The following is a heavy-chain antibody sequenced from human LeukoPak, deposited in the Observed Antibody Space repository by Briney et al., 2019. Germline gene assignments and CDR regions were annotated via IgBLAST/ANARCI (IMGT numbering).Heavy chain of an antibody. V-gene: IGHV1-46*01. J-gene: IGHJ4*02. Sequence: ASVKVSCKASGYSFTSYFIQWVRQAPGQGLEWMGVINPSGGRTSYAQKFQGRVTMTRDTATSTVDMELSSLTSEDAAVYYCARKIATAGFDYWGQGTLVTVSS. D-gene: IGHD6-13*01. CDR2: INPSGGRT. CDR3: ARKIATAGFDY. CDR1: GYSFTSYF.